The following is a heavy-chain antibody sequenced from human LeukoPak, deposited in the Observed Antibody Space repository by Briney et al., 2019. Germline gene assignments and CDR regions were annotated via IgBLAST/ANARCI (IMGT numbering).Heavy chain of an antibody. Sequence: SETLSLTCAVYGGSFSGYYWSWIRQPPGKGLEWIGEINHSGSTNYNPSLKSRVTISVDTSKNQFSLKLSSVTAADTAVYYCARGSPYDSSGYTPYFDYWGQGTLVTVSS. CDR3: ARGSPYDSSGYTPYFDY. V-gene: IGHV4-34*01. CDR1: GGSFSGYY. J-gene: IGHJ4*02. D-gene: IGHD3-22*01. CDR2: INHSGST.